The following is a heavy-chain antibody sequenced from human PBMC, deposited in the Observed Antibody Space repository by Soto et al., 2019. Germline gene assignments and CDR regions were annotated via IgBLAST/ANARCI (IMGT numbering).Heavy chain of an antibody. D-gene: IGHD2-15*01. V-gene: IGHV1-18*01. CDR2: ISAYNGNT. Sequence: ASVKVSCKASGYTFTSYCISWVRHAPGQGLEWMGWISAYNGNTNYAQKLQGRVTMTTDTSTSTAYMELRSLRSDDTAVYYCARSLGYCSGGSCYSGADNWFDPWGQGTLVTVSS. CDR3: ARSLGYCSGGSCYSGADNWFDP. CDR1: GYTFTSYC. J-gene: IGHJ5*02.